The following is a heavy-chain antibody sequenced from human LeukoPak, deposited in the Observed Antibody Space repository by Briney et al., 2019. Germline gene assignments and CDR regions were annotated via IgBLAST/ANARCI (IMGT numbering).Heavy chain of an antibody. CDR1: GYSFTSYW. J-gene: IGHJ4*02. CDR3: ARPGRSSGWSFDY. V-gene: IGHV5-51*01. CDR2: IYPGDSDT. D-gene: IGHD6-19*01. Sequence: GESLKISCKGSGYSFTSYWIGWVRQMPGKGLEWMGIIYPGDSDTRYSPSFQGQVTISADKSISTAYLQGSSLKASDTAMYYCARPGRSSGWSFDYWGQGTLVTVSS.